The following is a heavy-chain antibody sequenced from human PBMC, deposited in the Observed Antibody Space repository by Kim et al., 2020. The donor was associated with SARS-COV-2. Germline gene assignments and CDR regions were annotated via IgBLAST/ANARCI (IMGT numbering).Heavy chain of an antibody. D-gene: IGHD3-10*01. CDR1: GFTFNNYW. Sequence: GGSLRLSCVASGFTFNNYWMSWVRQAPGKGLEWVANIKQDGSEKYYVDSVKGRFTISRDNAKNSLHLQMNSLRDEDTAIYYCATTMVRGYGLDVWGQGTAVTVS. CDR2: IKQDGSEK. CDR3: ATTMVRGYGLDV. V-gene: IGHV3-7*01. J-gene: IGHJ6*02.